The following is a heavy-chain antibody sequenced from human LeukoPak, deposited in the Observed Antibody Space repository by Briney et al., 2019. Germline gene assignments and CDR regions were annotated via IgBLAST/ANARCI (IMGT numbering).Heavy chain of an antibody. CDR3: ARVGGENYDGSGHNWFDP. J-gene: IGHJ5*02. V-gene: IGHV4-59*01. CDR1: GGSFSGYY. CDR2: IYYSGST. D-gene: IGHD3-22*01. Sequence: PSETLSLTCAVYGGSFSGYYWGWIRQPPGKGLEWIGYIYYSGSTNYNPSLKSRVTISVDTSKNQFSLKLSSVTAADTAVYYCARVGGENYDGSGHNWFDPWGQGTLVTVSS.